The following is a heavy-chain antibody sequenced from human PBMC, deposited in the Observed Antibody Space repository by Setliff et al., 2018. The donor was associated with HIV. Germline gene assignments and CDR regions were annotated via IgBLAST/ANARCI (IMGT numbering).Heavy chain of an antibody. V-gene: IGHV3-30*02. Sequence: GGSLRLSCATSGLTFSNCGMHWVRQAPGKGLEWVASIRSDGSNKYYADSVTGRFTISRDDFKNTLYLQMNSLRAEDTAVYYCAKDKGQKYADYWGQGTVVTVSS. D-gene: IGHD3-10*01. CDR3: AKDKGQKYADY. CDR1: GLTFSNCG. CDR2: IRSDGSNK. J-gene: IGHJ4*02.